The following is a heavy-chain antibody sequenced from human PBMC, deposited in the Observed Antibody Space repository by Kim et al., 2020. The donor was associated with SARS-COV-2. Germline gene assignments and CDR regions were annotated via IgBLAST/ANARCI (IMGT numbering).Heavy chain of an antibody. CDR1: GGSISSYY. J-gene: IGHJ4*02. CDR2: IYYSGST. V-gene: IGHV4-59*01. CDR3: AREPHYGDYFDY. D-gene: IGHD4-17*01. Sequence: SETLSLTCTVSGGSISSYYWNWIRQPPGKGLEWIGYIYYSGSTNYNPSLKSRVTISVDTSKNQFSLKLSSVTAADTPVYYCAREPHYGDYFDYWGQGTLVTVSS.